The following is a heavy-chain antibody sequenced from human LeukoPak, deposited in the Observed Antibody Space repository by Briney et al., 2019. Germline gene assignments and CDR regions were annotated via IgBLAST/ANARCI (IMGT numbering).Heavy chain of an antibody. CDR2: INAGNGNT. D-gene: IGHD2-15*01. V-gene: IGHV1-3*01. J-gene: IGHJ4*02. CDR1: GYTFTSYA. CDR3: ARDDRYCSGGSCYNFDY. Sequence: GASVKVSCKASGYTFTSYAMHWVRQAPGQRLEWMGWINAGNGNTKYSQKFQGRVTITRDTSASTAYMELSSLRSEDTAVYYCARDDRYCSGGSCYNFDYRGQGTLVTVSS.